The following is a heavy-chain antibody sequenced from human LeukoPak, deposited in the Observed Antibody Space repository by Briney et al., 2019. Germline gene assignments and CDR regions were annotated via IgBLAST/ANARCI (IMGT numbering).Heavy chain of an antibody. D-gene: IGHD6-19*01. Sequence: GGSLRLSCAASGFTFSNSAMSWVRQAPGKGLEWVSTLSGSGITTYYADSVKGRFTISRDNSKNTLHLQMNSLRAEDTAVYYCAKGIYSSGWSYFDYWGHGTLVTVSS. CDR3: AKGIYSSGWSYFDY. V-gene: IGHV3-23*01. CDR1: GFTFSNSA. J-gene: IGHJ4*01. CDR2: LSGSGITT.